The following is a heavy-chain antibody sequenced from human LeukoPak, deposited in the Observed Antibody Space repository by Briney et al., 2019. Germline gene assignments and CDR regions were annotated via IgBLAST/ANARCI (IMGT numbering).Heavy chain of an antibody. CDR2: ISYDGSNK. J-gene: IGHJ4*02. CDR3: ARDNSGRQSYYYDSSGYGLDY. V-gene: IGHV3-30*04. D-gene: IGHD3-22*01. Sequence: GGSLRLSCAASGFTFSSYAMHWVRQAPGKGLEWGAVISYDGSNKYYADSVKGRFTISRDNSKNTLYLQMNSLRAEDTAVYYCARDNSGRQSYYYDSSGYGLDYWGQGTLVTVSS. CDR1: GFTFSSYA.